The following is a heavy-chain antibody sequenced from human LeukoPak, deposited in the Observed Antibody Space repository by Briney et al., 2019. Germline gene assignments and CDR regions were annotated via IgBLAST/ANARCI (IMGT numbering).Heavy chain of an antibody. D-gene: IGHD5-24*01. V-gene: IGHV4-39*05. J-gene: IGHJ3*02. Sequence: SETPSLTCTVSGGSISSSRYYWGWIRQPPGKGLEWIATIYYNGDTYYIPSLKSRLTISVDTSKNQFSLKLSSVTAADTAVYYCATPREMATIYDAFDIWGQGTMVTVSS. CDR1: GGSISSSRYY. CDR2: IYYNGDT. CDR3: ATPREMATIYDAFDI.